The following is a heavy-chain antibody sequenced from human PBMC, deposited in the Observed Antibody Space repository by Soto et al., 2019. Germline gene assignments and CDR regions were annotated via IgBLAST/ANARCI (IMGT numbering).Heavy chain of an antibody. CDR3: VKGGDMVATPFDN. CDR1: GFTFSTYA. J-gene: IGHJ4*02. CDR2: ISGSSINT. V-gene: IGHV3-23*01. Sequence: GGSLRLSCAASGFTFSTYAMSWVRQAPGKGLEWVSTISGSSINTYYADSVKGRFTISRDTSKTTLYLQMNSLRAEDTAVYYCVKGGDMVATPFDNWGQGTLVTVSS. D-gene: IGHD5-12*01.